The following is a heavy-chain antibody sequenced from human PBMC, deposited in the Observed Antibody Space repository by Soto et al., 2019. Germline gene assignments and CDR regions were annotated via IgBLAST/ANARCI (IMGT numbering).Heavy chain of an antibody. CDR3: AKRPLELRMYDY. Sequence: PGGSLRLSCTASGFIFRNYVMTWVRQAPGKGLEWVSSIIGSGGTTYYTDSVKGRFTISRDNSKNTLFLQINSLRAEDTAVYYCAKRPLELRMYDYWGQGTLVTVSS. CDR2: IIGSGGTT. V-gene: IGHV3-23*01. CDR1: GFIFRNYV. J-gene: IGHJ4*02. D-gene: IGHD1-7*01.